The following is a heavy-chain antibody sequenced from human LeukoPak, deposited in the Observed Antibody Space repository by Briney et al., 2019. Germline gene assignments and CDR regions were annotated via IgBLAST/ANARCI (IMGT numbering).Heavy chain of an antibody. D-gene: IGHD3-10*01. Sequence: GASVKVSCKASGYTFTGYYMHWVRQAPGQGLEWMGWINPNSGGTNYAQKFQGRVTLTRDTSISTAYMELSSLSSDDTVVYYCARDAEMVRGAIITSNWFDPWGQGTLVTVSS. CDR1: GYTFTGYY. CDR2: INPNSGGT. CDR3: ARDAEMVRGAIITSNWFDP. V-gene: IGHV1-2*02. J-gene: IGHJ5*02.